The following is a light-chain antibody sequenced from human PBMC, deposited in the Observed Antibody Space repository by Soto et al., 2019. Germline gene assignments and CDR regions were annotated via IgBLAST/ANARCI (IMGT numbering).Light chain of an antibody. Sequence: QSVLTQPPSASGSPGXSVTFSCTGTSSDVGGYNYVSWYQQHPGRAPKLIIYEVTKRPSGVPDRFSGSKSGNTASLTVSGLQAEDEADYYCSSYAGSNNWVFGGGTKLTVL. CDR1: SSDVGGYNY. V-gene: IGLV2-8*01. J-gene: IGLJ3*02. CDR2: EVT. CDR3: SSYAGSNNWV.